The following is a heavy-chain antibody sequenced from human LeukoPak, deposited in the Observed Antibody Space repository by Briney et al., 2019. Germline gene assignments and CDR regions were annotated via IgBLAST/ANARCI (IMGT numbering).Heavy chain of an antibody. J-gene: IGHJ5*02. CDR2: IYHSGST. Sequence: PSETLSLTCTVSGGSITRGTSYWSWIRQPGGKGLEWIGRIYHSGSTNYSPSLKSRDTISIDTSKNQFSLKLSSVTAADTAVYYCARGDDNGDHRGLHWFDPWGRGTLVTVSS. CDR3: ARGDDNGDHRGLHWFDP. CDR1: GGSITRGTSY. V-gene: IGHV4-61*02. D-gene: IGHD4-17*01.